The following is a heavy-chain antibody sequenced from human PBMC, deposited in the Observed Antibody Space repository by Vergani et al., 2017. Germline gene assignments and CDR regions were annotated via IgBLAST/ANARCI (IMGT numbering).Heavy chain of an antibody. D-gene: IGHD3-3*01. Sequence: EVHLEESGGGLVQPGGSLRLSCAASGFTFSSYAMSWVRQAPGKGLEWVSAISGSGGSTYYADSVKGRFTISRDNSKNTLYLQMNSLRAEDTAVYYCAKDGVLRFLEWLSRGGYFDYWGQGTLVTVSS. V-gene: IGHV3-23*04. CDR2: ISGSGGST. CDR3: AKDGVLRFLEWLSRGGYFDY. J-gene: IGHJ4*02. CDR1: GFTFSSYA.